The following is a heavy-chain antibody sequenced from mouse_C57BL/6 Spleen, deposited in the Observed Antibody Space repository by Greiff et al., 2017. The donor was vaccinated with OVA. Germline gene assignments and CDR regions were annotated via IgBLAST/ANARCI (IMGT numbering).Heavy chain of an antibody. CDR3: ARRDDYDDYFDY. D-gene: IGHD2-4*01. J-gene: IGHJ2*01. CDR1: GFTFSDYG. V-gene: IGHV5-17*01. CDR2: ISSGSSTI. Sequence: EVHLVESGGGLVKPGGSLKLSCAASGFTFSDYGMHWVRQAPEKGLEWVAYISSGSSTIYYADTVKGRFTISRDNAKNTLFLQMTSLRSEDTAMYYCARRDDYDDYFDYWGQGTTLTVSS.